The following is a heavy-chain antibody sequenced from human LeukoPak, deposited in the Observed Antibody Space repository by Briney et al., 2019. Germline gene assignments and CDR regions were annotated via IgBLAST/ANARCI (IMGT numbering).Heavy chain of an antibody. CDR2: IYYSGST. CDR3: ARVERLLWYYFDY. Sequence: PSETLSLTCTVSGGSISSGGYYWSWIRQHPGKGLEWIGYIYYSGSTYYNPSLKSRVTISVDTSKNQFSLKLSSVTAADTAVYHCARVERLLWYYFDYWGQGTLVTVSS. CDR1: GGSISSGGYY. J-gene: IGHJ4*02. V-gene: IGHV4-31*03. D-gene: IGHD3-10*01.